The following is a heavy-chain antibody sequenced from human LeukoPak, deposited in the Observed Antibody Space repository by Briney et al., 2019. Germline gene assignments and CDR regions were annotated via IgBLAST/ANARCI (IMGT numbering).Heavy chain of an antibody. D-gene: IGHD3-10*01. V-gene: IGHV1-69*13. CDR3: ARGGYYGSGSYYIDY. CDR2: IIPIFGTA. CDR1: GYTFTSYA. Sequence: SVKVSCKASGYTFTSYAISWVRQAPGQGLEWMGGIIPIFGTANYAQKFQGGVTITADESTSTAYMELSSLRSEDTAVYYCARGGYYGSGSYYIDYWGQGTLVTVSS. J-gene: IGHJ4*02.